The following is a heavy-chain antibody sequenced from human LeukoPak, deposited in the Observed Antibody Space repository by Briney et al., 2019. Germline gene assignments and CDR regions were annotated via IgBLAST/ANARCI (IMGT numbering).Heavy chain of an antibody. Sequence: KTGGSLRLSCAASGFTFSDYYMTWIRQAPGKGLEWVSYISSSSSYTNYADSVKGRFTISRDNAKNSVFMQMNSLRAEDTAVYYCARRSHIVPTTWGQGALVTVSS. CDR1: GFTFSDYY. D-gene: IGHD5-12*01. J-gene: IGHJ4*02. CDR2: ISSSSSYT. V-gene: IGHV3-11*03. CDR3: ARRSHIVPTT.